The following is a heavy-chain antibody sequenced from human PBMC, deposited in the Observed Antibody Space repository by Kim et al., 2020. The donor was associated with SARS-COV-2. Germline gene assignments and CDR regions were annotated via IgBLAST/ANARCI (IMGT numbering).Heavy chain of an antibody. CDR3: ARVDGGSGSYYWYFQH. D-gene: IGHD3-10*01. V-gene: IGHV4-31*03. CDR2: IYYSGST. J-gene: IGHJ1*01. CDR1: GGSISSGGYY. Sequence: SETLSLTCTVSGGSISSGGYYWSWIRQHPGKGLEWIGYIYYSGSTYYNPSLKSRVTISVDTSKNQFSLKLSSVTAADTAVYYCARVDGGSGSYYWYFQHWGQGTLVTVSS.